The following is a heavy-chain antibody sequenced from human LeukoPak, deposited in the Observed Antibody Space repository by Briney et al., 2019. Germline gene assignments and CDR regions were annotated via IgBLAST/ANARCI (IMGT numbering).Heavy chain of an antibody. CDR3: VRQAQEDY. CDR2: ISSDGNDE. V-gene: IGHV3-30*03. J-gene: IGHJ4*02. Sequence: GGSLRLSCVASGFRFSLYGMHWVGRVPATGLEWVAVISSDGNDEYYADSVKGRFTISRDNSKNTLYLQMNSLRTDDTAVYYCVRQAQEDYWGQGTLVTVSS. D-gene: IGHD6-25*01. CDR1: GFRFSLYG.